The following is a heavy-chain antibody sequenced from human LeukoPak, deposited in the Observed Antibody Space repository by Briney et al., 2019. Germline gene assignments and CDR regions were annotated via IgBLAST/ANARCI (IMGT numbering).Heavy chain of an antibody. CDR3: AKENCSSTSCYLAGYSSSWVY. CDR1: GFTFSSYG. J-gene: IGHJ4*02. V-gene: IGHV3-30*18. CDR2: ITYDGSTK. D-gene: IGHD2-2*01. Sequence: GGSLRLSCAASGFTFSSYGMHWVRQAPGKGLEWVADITYDGSTKYYADSVKGRFTISRDNSKNTLYLQMNSLRAEDTAVYYCAKENCSSTSCYLAGYSSSWVYWGQGTLVTVSS.